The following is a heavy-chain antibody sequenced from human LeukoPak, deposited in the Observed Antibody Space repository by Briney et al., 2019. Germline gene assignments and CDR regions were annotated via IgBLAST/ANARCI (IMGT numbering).Heavy chain of an antibody. D-gene: IGHD3-22*01. Sequence: GESLKISCKGSGYNFTNYWIGWVRQMPGKGLEWMGIIYPGDSDTRYSPSFQGQVTISADKSISIASLQWSSLKASDTATYYCARLDDTSGYYSHFDCWGQGTLVTVSS. J-gene: IGHJ4*02. CDR1: GYNFTNYW. V-gene: IGHV5-51*01. CDR2: IYPGDSDT. CDR3: ARLDDTSGYYSHFDC.